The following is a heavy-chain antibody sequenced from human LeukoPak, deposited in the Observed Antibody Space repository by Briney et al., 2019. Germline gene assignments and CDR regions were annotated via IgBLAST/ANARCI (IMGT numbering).Heavy chain of an antibody. CDR1: RFTVSSNY. D-gene: IGHD2-8*02. CDR3: ARFYCTGVSDSCYAMDV. V-gene: IGHV3-53*01. Sequence: GESLKISCAASRFTVSSNYFIWVRQAPGKGLEWVSVISRGGDTYYAESVKGRFTISRDNSKNTLYLQMNNLRVEDTAVYYCARFYCTGVSDSCYAMDVWGQGTTVTVSS. J-gene: IGHJ6*02. CDR2: ISRGGDT.